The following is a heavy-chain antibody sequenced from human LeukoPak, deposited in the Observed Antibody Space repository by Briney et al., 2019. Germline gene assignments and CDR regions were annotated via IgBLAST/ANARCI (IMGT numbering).Heavy chain of an antibody. D-gene: IGHD3-9*01. Sequence: SVKVSCKASGYTFTSYGISWVRQAPGQGLEWMGWIIPIFGTANYAQKFQGRVTITADESTSTAYMELSSLRSEDTAVYYCARSFDWLFHFDYWGQGTLVTVSS. V-gene: IGHV1-69*13. CDR3: ARSFDWLFHFDY. CDR2: IIPIFGTA. J-gene: IGHJ4*02. CDR1: GYTFTSYG.